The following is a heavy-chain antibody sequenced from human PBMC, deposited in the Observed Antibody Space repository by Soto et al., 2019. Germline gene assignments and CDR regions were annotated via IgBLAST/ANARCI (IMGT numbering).Heavy chain of an antibody. Sequence: SLKVSCKASGGTCSSYAISWVRQAPGQGLEWRGGSIPICGTANYAQKFQGRVTITADKSTSTTYMELSSLSSEDTAVYYCATQLRFLEWLPMDYYYYAMDVWGQGTTVTVS. CDR1: GGTCSSYA. CDR3: ATQLRFLEWLPMDYYYYAMDV. J-gene: IGHJ6*02. V-gene: IGHV1-69*06. D-gene: IGHD3-3*01. CDR2: SIPICGTA.